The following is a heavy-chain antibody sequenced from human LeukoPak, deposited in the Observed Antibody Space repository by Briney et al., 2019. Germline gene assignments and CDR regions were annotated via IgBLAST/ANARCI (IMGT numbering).Heavy chain of an antibody. J-gene: IGHJ4*02. CDR3: ARDTKQWLLLTTLFDY. D-gene: IGHD6-19*01. V-gene: IGHV4-39*07. CDR1: GFTFINYS. CDR2: IYYSGNT. Sequence: GSLRLSCTASGFTFINYSMNWVRQAPGKGLEWIGSIYYSGNTYYNPSLKSRVTISVDTSKDQFSLKLSSVTAADTAIYYCARDTKQWLLLTTLFDYWGQGTLVTVSS.